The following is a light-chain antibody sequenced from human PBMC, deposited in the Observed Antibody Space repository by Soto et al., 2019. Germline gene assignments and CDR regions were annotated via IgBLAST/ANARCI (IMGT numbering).Light chain of an antibody. CDR1: QSVSSSY. Sequence: EIVLTPSPGTLSLSPGERATLSCRASQSVSSSYLSWYQQKPGQAPRLLIYGASSRATGIPDRFSGSGSGTDFTLTISRLEPEDFAVYYCQQCGSSPSITFGQGTRLEIK. J-gene: IGKJ5*01. CDR3: QQCGSSPSIT. V-gene: IGKV3-20*01. CDR2: GAS.